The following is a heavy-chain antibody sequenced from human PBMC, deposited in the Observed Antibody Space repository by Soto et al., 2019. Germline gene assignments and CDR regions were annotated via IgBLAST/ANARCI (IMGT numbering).Heavy chain of an antibody. CDR2: INAGNGNT. CDR3: ARDRGLLYFDWLSHYNLFDP. V-gene: IGHV1-3*01. CDR1: GYTFTSYA. D-gene: IGHD3-9*01. J-gene: IGHJ5*02. Sequence: RASVKVSCKASGYTFTSYAMHWVRQAPGQRLEWMGWINAGNGNTKYSQKFQGRVTITRDTSASTAYMELSSLRSEDTAVYYCARDRGLLYFDWLSHYNLFDPWGQGSLVTGSS.